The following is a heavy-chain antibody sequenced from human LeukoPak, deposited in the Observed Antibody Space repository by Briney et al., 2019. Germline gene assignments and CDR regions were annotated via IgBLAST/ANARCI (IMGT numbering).Heavy chain of an antibody. CDR3: ARDLGSSFDY. CDR2: INAGNGNT. Sequence: GASVKVSCKASGYTFTSYAMHWVRQAPGQRLEWMGWINAGNGNTKYLQKFQGRVTITRDTSASTAYMELSSLRSEDTAVYYCARDLGSSFDYWGQGTLVTVSS. J-gene: IGHJ4*02. CDR1: GYTFTSYA. D-gene: IGHD6-13*01. V-gene: IGHV1-3*01.